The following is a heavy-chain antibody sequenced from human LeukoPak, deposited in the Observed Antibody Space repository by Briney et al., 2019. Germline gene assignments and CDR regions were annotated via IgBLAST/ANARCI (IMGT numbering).Heavy chain of an antibody. Sequence: SETLSLTCTVSGGSISSYYWSWIRQPPGKGLEWIGYIYTGGSTNYNPSLKSRVTISVDTSKNQFSLKLSSVTAADTAVYFCARLNLDTAMVVDYWGQGTLVTVSS. CDR2: IYTGGST. V-gene: IGHV4-4*09. CDR1: GGSISSYY. J-gene: IGHJ4*02. CDR3: ARLNLDTAMVVDY. D-gene: IGHD5-18*01.